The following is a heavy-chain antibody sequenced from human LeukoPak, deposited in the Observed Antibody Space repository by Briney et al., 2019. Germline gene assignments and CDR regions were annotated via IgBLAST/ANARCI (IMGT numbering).Heavy chain of an antibody. CDR3: ARAPVAITMVRGVINLDY. CDR1: GYTFTSYG. V-gene: IGHV1-18*01. J-gene: IGHJ4*02. D-gene: IGHD3-10*01. Sequence: ASVKVSCKASGYTFTSYGISWVRQAPGQGLEWMGWISAHNGNTNYAQKLQGRVTMTTDTSTSTAYMELRSLRSDDTAVYYCARAPVAITMVRGVINLDYWGQGTLVTVSS. CDR2: ISAHNGNT.